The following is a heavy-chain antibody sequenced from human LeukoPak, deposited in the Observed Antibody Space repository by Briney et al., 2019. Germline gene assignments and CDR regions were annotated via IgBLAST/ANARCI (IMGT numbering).Heavy chain of an antibody. D-gene: IGHD6-19*01. CDR3: ARAETYSSGWYDPFFDY. CDR2: IYYSGST. CDR1: GGSISSSSYY. Sequence: PSETLSLTCTVSGGSISSSSYYWGWIRQPPGKGLEWIGSIYYSGSTYYNPSLKSRVTISVDTSKNQFSLNLRSVTAADTAVYHCARAETYSSGWYDPFFDYWGQGTLVTVST. V-gene: IGHV4-39*07. J-gene: IGHJ4*02.